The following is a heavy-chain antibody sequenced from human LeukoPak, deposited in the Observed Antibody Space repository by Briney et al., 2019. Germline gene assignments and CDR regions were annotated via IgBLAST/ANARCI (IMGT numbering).Heavy chain of an antibody. V-gene: IGHV3-23*01. D-gene: IGHD3-9*01. CDR1: GFIFRNYA. J-gene: IGHJ4*02. CDR2: ITGSGDTT. Sequence: GGSLRLSCAASGFIFRNYAMSWVRQAPGKGLEWVSAITGSGDTTYYADSVKGRFTISRDNSKNTLYAEMNTLRAEDTAVYYCAKWGDYDILTGYYVSDFWGQGTLVTVSS. CDR3: AKWGDYDILTGYYVSDF.